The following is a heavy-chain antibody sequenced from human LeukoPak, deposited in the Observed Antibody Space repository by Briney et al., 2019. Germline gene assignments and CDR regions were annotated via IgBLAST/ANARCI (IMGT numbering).Heavy chain of an antibody. V-gene: IGHV4-59*01. CDR1: GGSISSDY. D-gene: IGHD7-27*01. CDR3: ARGANWGSPDY. Sequence: SETLSLTCTVSGGSISSDYWSSIRQSPGKGLEWIGYIYYSGTTSYNPSLKSRVTISLDTSKNQFSLKLSSVTAADTAVYYCARGANWGSPDYWGQGTLVTVSS. CDR2: IYYSGTT. J-gene: IGHJ4*02.